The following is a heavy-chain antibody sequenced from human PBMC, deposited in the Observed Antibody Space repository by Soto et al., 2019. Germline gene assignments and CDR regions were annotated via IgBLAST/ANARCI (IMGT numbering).Heavy chain of an antibody. CDR3: ARANDYGDYGEFFQH. CDR2: INPSDGDT. D-gene: IGHD4-17*01. V-gene: IGHV1-46*01. Sequence: GASVKVSCKASGYTFTSYYIHLVRQAPGQGLEWMGIINPSDGDTSYAQKFQGRVTMTRDTSTTTAYMEVRSLRSDDTAVYYCARANDYGDYGEFFQHWGQGTLVTVSS. J-gene: IGHJ1*01. CDR1: GYTFTSYY.